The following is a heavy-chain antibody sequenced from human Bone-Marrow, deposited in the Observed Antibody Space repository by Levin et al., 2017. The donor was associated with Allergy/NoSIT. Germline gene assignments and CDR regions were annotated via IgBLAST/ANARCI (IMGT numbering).Heavy chain of an antibody. CDR3: TPDRVTIFGVLYLDGWFDP. V-gene: IGHV3-15*07. D-gene: IGHD3-3*01. CDR1: GFSFSDAW. Sequence: GGSLRLSCTASGFSFSDAWMNWVRQAPGKGLEWVGRIKTRADGETVDYAAPAKGRFTISRDDSKKTLYLQMNNLKAGDTAVYYCTPDRVTIFGVLYLDGWFDPWGQGTLVTV. J-gene: IGHJ5*02. CDR2: IKTRADGETV.